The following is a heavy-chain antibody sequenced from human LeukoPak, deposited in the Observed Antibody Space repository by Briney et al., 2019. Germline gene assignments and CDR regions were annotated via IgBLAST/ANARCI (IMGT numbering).Heavy chain of an antibody. Sequence: SETLSLTCTVSGGSISSGDYYWSWIRQPPGKGLEWIGYIYYSGSTYYNPSLKSRVTISVDTSKNQFSLKLSSVTAADTAVYYCARATTYYDFWSGYSAFDIWGQGTIVTVSS. CDR1: GGSISSGDYY. CDR2: IYYSGST. D-gene: IGHD3-3*01. V-gene: IGHV4-30-4*01. J-gene: IGHJ3*02. CDR3: ARATTYYDFWSGYSAFDI.